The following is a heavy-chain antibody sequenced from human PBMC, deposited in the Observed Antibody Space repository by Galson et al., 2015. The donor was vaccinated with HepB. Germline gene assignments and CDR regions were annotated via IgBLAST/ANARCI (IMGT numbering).Heavy chain of an antibody. V-gene: IGHV3-23*01. CDR3: ANTNDYYDIGDY. CDR2: ISAGGGGI. D-gene: IGHD3-22*01. CDR1: GFTFRNYA. Sequence: SLRLSCAASGFTFRNYAMTWVRQAPGKGLEWVSAISAGGGGIYYADSVKGRFTISRDNSKNTLYLQMNSLRAEDTAIYYCANTNDYYDIGDYWGQGTLVTVSS. J-gene: IGHJ4*02.